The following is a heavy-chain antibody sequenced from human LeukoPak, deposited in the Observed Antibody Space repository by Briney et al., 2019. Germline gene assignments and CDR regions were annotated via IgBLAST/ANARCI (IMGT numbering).Heavy chain of an antibody. CDR1: GFTFSSYW. CDR2: IQPDGSQK. J-gene: IGHJ3*01. D-gene: IGHD3-3*01. CDR3: ARGDFWSGDYTDAFDV. V-gene: IGHV3-7*04. Sequence: GGSLRLSCAASGFTFSSYWMSWVRQAPGKGLEWVANIQPDGSQKYSIDSVKGRFTISRDNTRNSLHLQMNRLRAEDTAVYYCARGDFWSGDYTDAFDVWGQGTKVTVSS.